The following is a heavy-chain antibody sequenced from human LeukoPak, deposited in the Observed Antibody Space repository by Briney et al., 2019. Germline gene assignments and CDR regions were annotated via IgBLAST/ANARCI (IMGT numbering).Heavy chain of an antibody. V-gene: IGHV4-31*03. CDR1: GGSISSGGDY. J-gene: IGHJ4*02. D-gene: IGHD5-12*01. Sequence: SETLSLTCTVSGGSISSGGDYWSWIRQHPGKGLEWIGYIYYSGTTYYNPSLKSRVTISVDTSKSQFSLKLSSVTAADTAVYYCARASSYSGYDAYYFDYWGQGTLVTVSS. CDR2: IYYSGTT. CDR3: ARASSYSGYDAYYFDY.